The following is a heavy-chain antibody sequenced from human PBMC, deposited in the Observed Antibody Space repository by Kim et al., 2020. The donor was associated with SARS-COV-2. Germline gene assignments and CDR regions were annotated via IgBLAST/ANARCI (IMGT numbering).Heavy chain of an antibody. Sequence: TNYVQKVQGRVPMITDTSTSTVYLELTSLRSDDTAMYYCARGRLRADAFDVWGQGTMVSVSS. CDR3: ARGRLRADAFDV. V-gene: IGHV1-18*01. D-gene: IGHD2-8*01. CDR2: T. J-gene: IGHJ3*01.